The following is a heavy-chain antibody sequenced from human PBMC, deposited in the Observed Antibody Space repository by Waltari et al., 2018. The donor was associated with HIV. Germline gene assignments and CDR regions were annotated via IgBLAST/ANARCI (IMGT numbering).Heavy chain of an antibody. CDR1: GFPFSIFG. CDR3: ARDPFVGMVVAYYFDY. V-gene: IGHV3-48*04. D-gene: IGHD2-15*01. CDR2: ISSSRSTI. J-gene: IGHJ4*02. Sequence: EVQVVESGGGLVQPGGSLRLSCTASGFPFSIFGMNWVRQAPGKGLEWISYISSSRSTIYADSVKGRFTISRDNAKNSLYLQMNSLRAEDTAVYYCARDPFVGMVVAYYFDYWGQGTVVTVSS.